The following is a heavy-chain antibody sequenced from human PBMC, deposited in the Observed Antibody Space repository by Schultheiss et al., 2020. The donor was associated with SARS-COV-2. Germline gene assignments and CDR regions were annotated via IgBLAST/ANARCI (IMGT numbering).Heavy chain of an antibody. CDR1: GYTFTSYA. J-gene: IGHJ2*01. Sequence: ASVKVSCKASGYTFTSYAMHWVRQAPGQRLEWMGWINAGNGNTKYSQKFQGRVTITRDTSASTAYMELSSLRSEDTAMYYCARDPSYYYDSSGYFQDWYFDLWGRGTLVTVSS. CDR2: INAGNGNT. V-gene: IGHV1-3*01. D-gene: IGHD3-22*01. CDR3: ARDPSYYYDSSGYFQDWYFDL.